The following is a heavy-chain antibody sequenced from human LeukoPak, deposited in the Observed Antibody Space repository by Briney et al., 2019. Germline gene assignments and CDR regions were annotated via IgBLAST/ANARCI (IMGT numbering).Heavy chain of an antibody. CDR2: MNPNSGNT. CDR3: ARDSDHPLSEGYSYGNYYYYMDV. V-gene: IGHV1-8*01. D-gene: IGHD5-18*01. Sequence: GASVKVSCKASGYTFTSYDINWVRQATGQGLEWTGWMNPNSGNTGYAQKFQGRVTMTRNTSISTAYMELGSLRSEDTAVYYCARDSDHPLSEGYSYGNYYYYMDVWGKGTTVTVSS. J-gene: IGHJ6*03. CDR1: GYTFTSYD.